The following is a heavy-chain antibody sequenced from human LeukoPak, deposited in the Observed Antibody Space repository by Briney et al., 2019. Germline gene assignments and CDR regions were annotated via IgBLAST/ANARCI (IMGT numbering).Heavy chain of an antibody. J-gene: IGHJ4*02. CDR1: GYTFTSYY. CDR3: ATTRELYSGSFDY. D-gene: IGHD1-26*01. CDR2: FDPEDGET. Sequence: ASVKVSCKASGYTFTSYYMHWVRQAPGKGLEWMGGFDPEDGETIYAQKFQGRVTMTEDTSTDTAYMELSSLRSEDTAVYYCATTRELYSGSFDYWGQGTLVTVSS. V-gene: IGHV1-24*01.